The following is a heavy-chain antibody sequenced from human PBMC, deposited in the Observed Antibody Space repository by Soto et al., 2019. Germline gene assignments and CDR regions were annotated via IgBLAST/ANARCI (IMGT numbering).Heavy chain of an antibody. CDR3: AREPNYFDY. CDR1: GYTFTSYG. V-gene: IGHV1-18*01. Sequence: ASVKVSCKASGYTFTSYGISWVRQAPGQGLEWKGWISAHNGNKKYAQKLQGRVTMTTDTSTSTAYMEQRNLRSDDTAVYYCAREPNYFDYWGQGTLVTVSS. CDR2: ISAHNGNK. J-gene: IGHJ4*02.